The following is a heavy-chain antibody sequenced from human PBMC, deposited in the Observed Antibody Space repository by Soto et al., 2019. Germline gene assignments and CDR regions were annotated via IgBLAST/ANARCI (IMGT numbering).Heavy chain of an antibody. V-gene: IGHV3-23*01. Sequence: LRLSCAASGFTFSSYAMSWVRQAPGKGLEWVSAISGSGGSTYYADSVKGRFTISRDNSKNTLYLQMNSLRAEDTAVYYCAKLESTLRFLEWLYYFDYWGQGTLVTVSS. CDR1: GFTFSSYA. D-gene: IGHD3-3*01. CDR2: ISGSGGST. CDR3: AKLESTLRFLEWLYYFDY. J-gene: IGHJ4*02.